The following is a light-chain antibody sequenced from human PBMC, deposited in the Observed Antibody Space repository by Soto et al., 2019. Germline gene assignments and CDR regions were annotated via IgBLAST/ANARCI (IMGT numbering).Light chain of an antibody. V-gene: IGKV3-20*01. CDR3: QQYGSSGT. Sequence: EIVLTQSPGTLSLTRGERATLCCRASQSVSNNYLAWYQQRPGQAPRLLIYVASNRATGIPDRFSGSGSGTDFTLTISRLEPEDFAVYYCQQYGSSGTFGQGTKVDIK. CDR1: QSVSNNY. CDR2: VAS. J-gene: IGKJ1*01.